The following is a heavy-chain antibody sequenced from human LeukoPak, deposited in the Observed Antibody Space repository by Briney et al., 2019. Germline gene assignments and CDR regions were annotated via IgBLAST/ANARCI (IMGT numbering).Heavy chain of an antibody. J-gene: IGHJ4*02. CDR2: ISFDGSNK. CDR1: GFTFSRYG. CDR3: AKGYYDSNGSFYYFDH. D-gene: IGHD3-22*01. V-gene: IGHV3-30*18. Sequence: GGSLRLSCAASGFTFSRYGMLWVRQAPGKGLEWVALISFDGSNKYYADSVKGRFTISRDNSKNTLYLQMNSLRADDSAVYYCAKGYYDSNGSFYYFDHWGQGTLVTASS.